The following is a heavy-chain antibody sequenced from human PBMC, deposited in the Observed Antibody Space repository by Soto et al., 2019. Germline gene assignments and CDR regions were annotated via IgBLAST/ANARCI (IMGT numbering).Heavy chain of an antibody. CDR1: GFTFSTYG. Sequence: QVQLVESGGGVVQPGRSLRLSCAASGFTFSTYGMHWVRQAPGKGLEWVAAIWYDGSNKYYADSVKGRFTISRDNSKNTLDLQMNSLSAEDTAVYYCAREAKEYYSAHSGQGTLVTVSP. J-gene: IGHJ4*02. CDR2: IWYDGSNK. D-gene: IGHD3-10*01. V-gene: IGHV3-33*01. CDR3: AREAKEYYSAH.